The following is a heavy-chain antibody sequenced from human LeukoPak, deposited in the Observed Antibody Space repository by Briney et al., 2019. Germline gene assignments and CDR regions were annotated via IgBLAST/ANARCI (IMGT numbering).Heavy chain of an antibody. CDR1: GFTFSSYS. D-gene: IGHD2-2*01. CDR2: ISSSSSYI. CDR3: ARRLGREYQLLLNYYYGMDV. J-gene: IGHJ6*02. Sequence: NPGGSLRLSCAASGFTFSSYSMNWVRQAPGRGLEWVSSISSSSSYIYYADSVKGRFTISRDNAKNSLYLQMNSLRAEDTAVYYCARRLGREYQLLLNYYYGMDVWGQGTTVTVSS. V-gene: IGHV3-21*01.